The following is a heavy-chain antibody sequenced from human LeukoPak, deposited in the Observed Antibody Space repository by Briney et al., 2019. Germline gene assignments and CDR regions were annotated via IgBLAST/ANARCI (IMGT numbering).Heavy chain of an antibody. D-gene: IGHD6-6*01. CDR3: AREGGIAARGVDY. V-gene: IGHV4-59*01. CDR2: IYYSGST. Sequence: SETPSLTCTVSGGSISSCYWSWIRQPPGKGLEWIGYIYYSGSTNYTPSLKSRVTISVDTSKNQFSLKLSSVTAADTAVYYCAREGGIAARGVDYWGQGTLVTVSS. J-gene: IGHJ4*02. CDR1: GGSISSCY.